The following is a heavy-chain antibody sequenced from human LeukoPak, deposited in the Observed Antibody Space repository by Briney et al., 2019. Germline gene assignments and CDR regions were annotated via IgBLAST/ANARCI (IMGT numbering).Heavy chain of an antibody. CDR3: VRTTMFHAFDI. CDR1: GGSISSSSYY. CDR2: IYYSGST. J-gene: IGHJ3*02. D-gene: IGHD3-10*02. Sequence: SETLSLTCTVSGGSISSSSYYWGWIRQPPGKGLEWIGYIYYSGSTNYNPSLKSRVTISVDTSKNQFSLKLSSVTAADTAVYYCVRTTMFHAFDIWGQGTMVTVSS. V-gene: IGHV4-61*05.